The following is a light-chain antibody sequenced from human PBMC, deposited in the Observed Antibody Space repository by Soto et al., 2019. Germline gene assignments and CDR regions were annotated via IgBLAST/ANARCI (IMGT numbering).Light chain of an antibody. CDR3: QQYGSSPFT. Sequence: EIVLTQSPGTLSLSPGERATLSCRASQSVSSNYLTWYQQKPGQAPRLLIYGASSRATGIPDRFSGTGSGTDFTLTINRLEPEDFAVYYCQQYGSSPFTFGSGTKVDIK. J-gene: IGKJ3*01. CDR1: QSVSSNY. V-gene: IGKV3-20*01. CDR2: GAS.